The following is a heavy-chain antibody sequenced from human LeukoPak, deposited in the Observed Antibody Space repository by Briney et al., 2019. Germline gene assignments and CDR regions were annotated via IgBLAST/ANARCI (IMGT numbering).Heavy chain of an antibody. CDR3: ARHRGYYGSTSKVDY. CDR1: GGSISSSSYY. V-gene: IGHV4-39*01. CDR2: IYYSGST. J-gene: IGHJ4*02. D-gene: IGHD3-10*01. Sequence: NPSETLSLTCTVSGGSISSSSYYWGWIRQPPGKGLEWIGSIYYSGSTYYNPSLKSRVTISVDTSKNQFSLKLSSVTAADTAVYYCARHRGYYGSTSKVDYWGQGTLVTVPS.